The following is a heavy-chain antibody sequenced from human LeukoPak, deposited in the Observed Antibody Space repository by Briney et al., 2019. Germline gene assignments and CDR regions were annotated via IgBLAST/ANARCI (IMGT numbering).Heavy chain of an antibody. J-gene: IGHJ3*02. D-gene: IGHD3-10*01. V-gene: IGHV3-48*03. Sequence: GGSLRLSCAASGFSFSNYEMNWVRQAPGKGLEWVSYISSSGSTIYYADSVKGRFTISRDNAKNSLYLQMNSLRAEDTAVYYCARDRSADYYGSGSYSPDAFDIWGQGTMVTVSS. CDR1: GFSFSNYE. CDR2: ISSSGSTI. CDR3: ARDRSADYYGSGSYSPDAFDI.